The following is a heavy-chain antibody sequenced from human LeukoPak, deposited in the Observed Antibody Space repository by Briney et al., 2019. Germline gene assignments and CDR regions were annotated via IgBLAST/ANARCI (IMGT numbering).Heavy chain of an antibody. Sequence: PGGSLRLSCAASGFTFNTYAKHWIRQAPGKGLEWVAVISYDSVNEYYADSVKGRFTISRDNSKDMLYLQMNSLTPEDTAVYYCSRDTADDTFDIWGQGTMVTVSS. V-gene: IGHV3-30-3*01. CDR3: SRDTADDTFDI. CDR2: ISYDSVNE. J-gene: IGHJ3*02. CDR1: GFTFNTYA.